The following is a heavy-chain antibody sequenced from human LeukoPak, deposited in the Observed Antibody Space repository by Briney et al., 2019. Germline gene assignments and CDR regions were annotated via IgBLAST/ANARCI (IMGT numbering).Heavy chain of an antibody. CDR3: AREYGLGYCSSTSCYAHFDY. V-gene: IGHV4-59*01. Sequence: SETLCLTCTVSGGSISSYYWSWIRQPPGKGLEWIGYIYYCGSTIYNPSLKSRVTISVDTSKNQFSLKLSSVTAADTAVYYCAREYGLGYCSSTSCYAHFDYWGQGTLVTASS. CDR2: IYYCGST. CDR1: GGSISSYY. J-gene: IGHJ4*02. D-gene: IGHD2-2*01.